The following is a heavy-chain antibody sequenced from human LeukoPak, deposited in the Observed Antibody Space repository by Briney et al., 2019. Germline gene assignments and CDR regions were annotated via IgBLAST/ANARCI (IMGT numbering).Heavy chain of an antibody. CDR1: GFSFSNYA. CDR2: ISGEGVTI. Sequence: GGSLRLSCATSGFSFSNYAMSWVRQAPGKGLEWVSDISGEGVTIYYADSVKGRFTISRDNAKNSLYLQMNSLRAEDTAVYYCARDPYSSFFGAFDIWGQWTLVTVSS. J-gene: IGHJ3*02. CDR3: ARDPYSSFFGAFDI. D-gene: IGHD6-6*01. V-gene: IGHV3-23*01.